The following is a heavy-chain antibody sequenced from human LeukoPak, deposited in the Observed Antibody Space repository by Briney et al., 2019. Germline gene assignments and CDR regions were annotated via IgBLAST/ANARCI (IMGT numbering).Heavy chain of an antibody. J-gene: IGHJ4*02. V-gene: IGHV3-30*18. Sequence: PGGSLRLSCAASGFTFSSYGMHWVRQAPGKGLEWVAVISYDGSNKYYADSVKGRFTISRDNSKNALYLQMNSLRAEDTAVYYCAKAAYSSGWWWGQGTLVTVSS. D-gene: IGHD6-19*01. CDR2: ISYDGSNK. CDR3: AKAAYSSGWW. CDR1: GFTFSSYG.